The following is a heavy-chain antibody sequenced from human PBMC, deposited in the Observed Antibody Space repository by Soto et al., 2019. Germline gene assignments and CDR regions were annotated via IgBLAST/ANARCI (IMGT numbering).Heavy chain of an antibody. V-gene: IGHV3-23*01. CDR2: ISGSGGTT. CDR3: AKGGQYSSSSLDY. CDR1: GFTFNTYA. J-gene: IGHJ4*02. Sequence: PGGSLRLSCAASGFTFNTYAMSWVRQAPGKGLEWVSAISGSGGTTYYADSVKGRFTISRDNSKNTLYLQMNSLRAEDTAVYYCAKGGQYSSSSLDYWGQGTLVTVSS. D-gene: IGHD6-6*01.